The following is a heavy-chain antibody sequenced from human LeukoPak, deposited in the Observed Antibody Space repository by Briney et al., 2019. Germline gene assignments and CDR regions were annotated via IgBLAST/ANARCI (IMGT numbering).Heavy chain of an antibody. CDR1: GGSISSSDYY. Sequence: SSETLSLTCTVSGGSISSSDYYWGWIRQPPGRRLEWIGTIYYSGSTSYNPSLKGRVTMSVDTSKNQFSLKLSSVTAADTAVYYCARHHRSGYYEVDYWGQGTLVTVSS. D-gene: IGHD6-25*01. J-gene: IGHJ4*02. CDR2: IYYSGST. CDR3: ARHHRSGYYEVDY. V-gene: IGHV4-39*01.